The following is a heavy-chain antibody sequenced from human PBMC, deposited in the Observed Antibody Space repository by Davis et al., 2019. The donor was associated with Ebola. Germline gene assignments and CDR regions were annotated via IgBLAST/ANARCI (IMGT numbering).Heavy chain of an antibody. CDR1: GYTFTRYG. J-gene: IGHJ5*02. CDR2: ISAYNGKT. Sequence: AASVKVSCKASGYTFTRYGITWVRQAPGQGLEWMAWISAYNGKTNYAQKFQGRVAMTTDTSTSTAYMELRSLRSDDTAVYYCARAVTMVLPSGWFDPWGQGTLVTVSS. D-gene: IGHD3-10*01. V-gene: IGHV1-18*01. CDR3: ARAVTMVLPSGWFDP.